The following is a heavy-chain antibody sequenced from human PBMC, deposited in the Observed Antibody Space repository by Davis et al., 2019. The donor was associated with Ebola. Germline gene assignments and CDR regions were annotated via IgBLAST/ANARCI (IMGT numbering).Heavy chain of an antibody. J-gene: IGHJ3*02. CDR2: SPYSRAT. D-gene: IGHD2-8*01. CDR1: GSSFCSGAYL. Sequence: MPSETLSLTCTVSGSSFCSGAYLWVWNPLAPGTGLEWIATSPYSRATYYSPFLKSRVTISVDTSNHQFSLKLNSVTAADTAVYFCARHCANDIDENALHIWGQGTMVTVSS. CDR3: ARHCANDIDENALHI. V-gene: IGHV4-39*01.